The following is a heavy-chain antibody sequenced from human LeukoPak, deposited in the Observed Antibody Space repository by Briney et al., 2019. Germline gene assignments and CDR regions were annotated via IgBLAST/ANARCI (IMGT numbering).Heavy chain of an antibody. CDR1: GYTFTSYD. Sequence: ASVKVSCKASGYTFTSYDINWVRQATGQGLEWMGWMNPNSGNTGYAQKFQGRVTMTRNTSISTACMELSSLRSEDTAVYYCAREGRSRYYGSGSYNWFDPWGQGTLVTVSS. J-gene: IGHJ5*02. D-gene: IGHD3-10*01. CDR2: MNPNSGNT. V-gene: IGHV1-8*01. CDR3: AREGRSRYYGSGSYNWFDP.